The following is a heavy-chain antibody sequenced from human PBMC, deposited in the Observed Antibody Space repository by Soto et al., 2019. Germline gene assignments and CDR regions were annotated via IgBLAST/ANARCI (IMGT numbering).Heavy chain of an antibody. CDR2: IGANGGGT. Sequence: EVQLLEPGGGLVQPGGSLRLSFAAAGFTFSSFFMSWVRQAPGKGLDWVSGIGANGGGTYYADSVKGRFIISRDNSKNTLYLQMNSLRAEDTAVYYCARDPNGDYLGAFDFWGQKTMVTVSS. D-gene: IGHD4-17*01. V-gene: IGHV3-23*01. CDR1: GFTFSSFF. CDR3: ARDPNGDYLGAFDF. J-gene: IGHJ3*01.